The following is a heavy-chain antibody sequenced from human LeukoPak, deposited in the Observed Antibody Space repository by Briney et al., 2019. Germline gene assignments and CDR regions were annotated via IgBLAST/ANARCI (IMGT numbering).Heavy chain of an antibody. D-gene: IGHD2/OR15-2a*01. CDR2: INHSGST. V-gene: IGHV4-34*01. J-gene: IGHJ4*02. CDR1: GGSISSYY. Sequence: PSETLSLTCTVSGGSISSYYWSWIRQPPGKGLEWIGEINHSGSTNYNPSLKSRVTISVDTSKIQFSLKLSSVTAADTAVYYCARSYSSMAYYFDYWGQGTLVTVSS. CDR3: ARSYSSMAYYFDY.